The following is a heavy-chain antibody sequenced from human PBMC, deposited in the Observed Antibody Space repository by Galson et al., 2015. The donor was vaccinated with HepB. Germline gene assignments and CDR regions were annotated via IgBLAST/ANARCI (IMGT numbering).Heavy chain of an antibody. J-gene: IGHJ5*02. CDR1: GGSISNSY. CDR3: VRQGVAARSWFDP. Sequence: ETLSLTCTVSGGSISNSYWSWIRQPPGKGLEWIGYIYYSGSTNYNPSLESRVTISVDTSKNQFSLKLSSVTAADTAVYYCVRQGVAARSWFDPWGQGTRVIVSS. V-gene: IGHV4-59*01. CDR2: IYYSGST. D-gene: IGHD6-6*01.